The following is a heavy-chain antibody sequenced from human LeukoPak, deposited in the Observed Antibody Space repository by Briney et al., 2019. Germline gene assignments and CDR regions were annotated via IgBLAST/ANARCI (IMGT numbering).Heavy chain of an antibody. V-gene: IGHV4-59*12. CDR1: GGSISSYY. CDR2: IYYSGST. Sequence: PSETLSLTCTVSGGSISSYYWSWIRQPPGKGLEWIGYIYYSGSTNYNPSLKSRVTISVDTSKNQFSLKLSSVTAADTAVYYCARVAGSSGYYYATDAFDIWGQGTMVTVSS. D-gene: IGHD3-22*01. CDR3: ARVAGSSGYYYATDAFDI. J-gene: IGHJ3*02.